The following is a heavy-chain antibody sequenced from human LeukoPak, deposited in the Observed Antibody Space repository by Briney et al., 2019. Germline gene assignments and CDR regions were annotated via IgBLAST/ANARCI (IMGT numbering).Heavy chain of an antibody. D-gene: IGHD3-3*01. J-gene: IGHJ6*03. Sequence: GGSLRLSCAASGFIFSSYWMSWVRQAPGKGLEGVANIKQDGSEKYYVDSVKGRFTIPRDNARNSLYLQMNSLRAEDTAVYYCASRTYYDFWSGYYYYCMDVWGKGTTVTVSS. V-gene: IGHV3-7*01. CDR3: ASRTYYDFWSGYYYYCMDV. CDR1: GFIFSSYW. CDR2: IKQDGSEK.